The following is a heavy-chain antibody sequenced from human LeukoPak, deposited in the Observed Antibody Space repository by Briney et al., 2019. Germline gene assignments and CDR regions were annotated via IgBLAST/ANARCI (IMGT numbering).Heavy chain of an antibody. J-gene: IGHJ6*02. V-gene: IGHV4-59*01. Sequence: PETLSLTCTVSGGSISSYYWSWLRQPPGKGLEWIGYIYYSGSTNYNPSLKSRVTISVDTSKNQFSLKLSSVTAADTAVYYCARDARIGYYGMDVWGQGTTVTVSS. D-gene: IGHD2-15*01. CDR3: ARDARIGYYGMDV. CDR1: GGSISSYY. CDR2: IYYSGST.